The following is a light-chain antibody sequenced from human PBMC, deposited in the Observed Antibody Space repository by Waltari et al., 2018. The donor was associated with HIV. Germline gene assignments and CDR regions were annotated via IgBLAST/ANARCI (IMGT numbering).Light chain of an antibody. Sequence: QSVLTQPPSVSAAPGQKVTISCSRSSSNIGNDYVSWYQHVPGAAPRLLIYDNSKRPSGIPDRFSGSESATSATLAITGLQTGDEADYYCGTWDRTLGGGVFGGGTKLTVL. CDR3: GTWDRTLGGGV. CDR2: DNS. V-gene: IGLV1-51*01. J-gene: IGLJ3*02. CDR1: SSNIGNDY.